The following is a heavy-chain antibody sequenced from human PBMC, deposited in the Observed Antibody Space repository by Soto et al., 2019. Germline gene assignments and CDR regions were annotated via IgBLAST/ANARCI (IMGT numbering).Heavy chain of an antibody. J-gene: IGHJ6*02. CDR1: GYTFTSYG. D-gene: IGHD2-15*01. CDR3: ASGYCSGGSCYPTLGMDV. V-gene: IGHV1-18*01. Sequence: ASVKVSCKASGYTFTSYGISWVRQAPGQGLEWMGWISAYNGNTNYAQKLQGRVTMTTDTSTSTAYMELRSLRSDDTAVYYCASGYCSGGSCYPTLGMDVWGQGTTVTVFS. CDR2: ISAYNGNT.